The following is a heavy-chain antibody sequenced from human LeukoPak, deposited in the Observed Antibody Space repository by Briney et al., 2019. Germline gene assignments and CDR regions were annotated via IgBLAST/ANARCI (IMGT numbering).Heavy chain of an antibody. CDR3: AVHLPGDYLDR. CDR2: MNPDSGNT. V-gene: IGHV1-8*01. Sequence: ASVRVSCKASGYAFNIYDINWVGQAAGQGLEWMGWMNPDSGNTDFAQKFQGRVTMTRNTSITTAYMELSSLRFEDTAVYYCAVHLPGDYLDRWGQGTLVTVSS. CDR1: GYAFNIYD. J-gene: IGHJ4*02.